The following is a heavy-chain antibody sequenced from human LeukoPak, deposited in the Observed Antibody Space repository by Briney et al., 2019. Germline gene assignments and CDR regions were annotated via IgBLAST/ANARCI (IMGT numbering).Heavy chain of an antibody. CDR1: GYTFTDYY. D-gene: IGHD1-1*01. CDR3: ATLLYETTGTTEFDY. Sequence: GASVKVSCKASGYTFTDYYMHWVQQAPGKGLEWMGRVDPEDGETIYAEKFQGRVTITADTSTDTAYMELSSLRSEDTAVYYCATLLYETTGTTEFDYWGQGTLVTVSS. V-gene: IGHV1-69-2*01. J-gene: IGHJ4*02. CDR2: VDPEDGET.